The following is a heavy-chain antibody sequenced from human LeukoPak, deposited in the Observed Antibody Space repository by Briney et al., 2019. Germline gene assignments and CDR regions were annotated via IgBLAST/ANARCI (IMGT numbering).Heavy chain of an antibody. CDR1: GGSISSYY. J-gene: IGHJ4*02. V-gene: IGHV4-59*08. Sequence: SETRSLTCTVSGGSISSYYWSWIRQPPGKGLEWIGYIYYSGSTNYNPSLKSRVTISVDTSKNQFSLKLSSVTAADTAVYYCARPRWDDYGDLYFDYWGQGTLVTVSS. CDR3: ARPRWDDYGDLYFDY. CDR2: IYYSGST. D-gene: IGHD4-17*01.